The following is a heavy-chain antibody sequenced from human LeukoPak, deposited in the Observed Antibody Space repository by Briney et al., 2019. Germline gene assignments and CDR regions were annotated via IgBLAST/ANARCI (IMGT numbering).Heavy chain of an antibody. CDR3: ARGGGYNYEGLDY. V-gene: IGHV3-33*01. CDR2: IWYDGSNK. CDR1: GFTFSSYG. D-gene: IGHD5-24*01. Sequence: PGGSLRLSCAASGFTFSSYGMHWVRQAPGKGLEWVAVIWYDGSNKYYADSVKGRFTISRDNSKSTLYLQMNSLRAEDTAVYYCARGGGYNYEGLDYWGQGTLVTVSS. J-gene: IGHJ4*02.